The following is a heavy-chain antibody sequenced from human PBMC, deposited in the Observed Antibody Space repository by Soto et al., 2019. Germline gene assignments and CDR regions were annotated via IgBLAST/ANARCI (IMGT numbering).Heavy chain of an antibody. CDR1: GFTFDDYT. Sequence: GGSLRLSCAASGFTFDDYTMHWVRQAPGKGLEWVSLISWDGGSTYYADSVKGRFTISRDNSKNSLYLQMNSLRTEDTALYYCAKSSYGSFTTWGIFDYWGQGTLVTVSS. V-gene: IGHV3-43*01. J-gene: IGHJ4*02. D-gene: IGHD5-18*01. CDR2: ISWDGGST. CDR3: AKSSYGSFTTWGIFDY.